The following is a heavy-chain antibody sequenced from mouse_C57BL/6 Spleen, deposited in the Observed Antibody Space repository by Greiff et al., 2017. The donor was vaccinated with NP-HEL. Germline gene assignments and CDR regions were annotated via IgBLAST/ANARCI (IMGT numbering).Heavy chain of an antibody. CDR3: TRLLRDY. Sequence: QVQLKESGAELVRPGASVTLSCKASGYTFTDYEMHWVKQTPVHGLEWIGAIDPETGGTAYNQKFKGKAILTADKSSSTAYMELRSLTSEDSAVYYCTRLLRDYWGQGTTLTVSS. D-gene: IGHD1-1*01. V-gene: IGHV1-15*01. CDR1: GYTFTDYE. J-gene: IGHJ2*01. CDR2: IDPETGGT.